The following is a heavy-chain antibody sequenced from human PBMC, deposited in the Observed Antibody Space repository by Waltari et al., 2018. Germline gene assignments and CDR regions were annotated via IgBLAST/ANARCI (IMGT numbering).Heavy chain of an antibody. V-gene: IGHV4-30-4*08. Sequence: QVQLQESGPGLVKPSQTLSLICTVSGGSISSGDYYWSWIRQPPGKGLEWIGYIYHSGSTDYNPSLKSRVTISVDTSKNQCSLKLSSGTAADTAVYYCARRGRTTVSYYVDYWGQGTLVTVSS. CDR1: GGSISSGDYY. J-gene: IGHJ4*02. CDR3: ARRGRTTVSYYVDY. D-gene: IGHD4-4*01. CDR2: IYHSGST.